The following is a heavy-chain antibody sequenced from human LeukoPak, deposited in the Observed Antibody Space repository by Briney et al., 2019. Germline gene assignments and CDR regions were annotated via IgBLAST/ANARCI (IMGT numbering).Heavy chain of an antibody. D-gene: IGHD5-18*01. CDR3: AAGGDTAKGGKY. Sequence: SETLSLTCTVSGASISGTDYYRTWTRHRPGEGLEWLGFIYFSGTIYYNPSLRSRLIISADTAKNQMSLKLSSMTAADTAVYYCAAGGDTAKGGKYWGQGTQVTVSS. J-gene: IGHJ4*02. CDR2: IYFSGTI. CDR1: GASISGTDYY. V-gene: IGHV4-31*03.